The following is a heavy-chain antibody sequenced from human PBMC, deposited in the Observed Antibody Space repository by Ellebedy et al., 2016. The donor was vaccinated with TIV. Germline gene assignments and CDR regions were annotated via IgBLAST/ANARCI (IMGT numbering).Heavy chain of an antibody. V-gene: IGHV3-21*01. Sequence: PGGSLRLSCAASGFTFSSYSMNWVRQAPGKGLEWVSSISSSSSYTNYADSVKGRFTISRDNAKNSLYLQMNSLRAEDTDVYYCARVGRGFDYWGQGTLVTVSS. D-gene: IGHD3-10*01. CDR3: ARVGRGFDY. CDR1: GFTFSSYS. CDR2: ISSSSSYT. J-gene: IGHJ4*02.